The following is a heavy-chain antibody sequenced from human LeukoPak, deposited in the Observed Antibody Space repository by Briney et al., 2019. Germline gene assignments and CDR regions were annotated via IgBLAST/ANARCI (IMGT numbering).Heavy chain of an antibody. D-gene: IGHD2-15*01. CDR3: AKDRLGYCSGGSCNWFDP. CDR2: ISGSGGST. Sequence: GGSLRLSCAASGFTFSSYAMSWVRQAPGKGLEWVSAISGSGGSTYYADSVKGRFTISRDNSKNTLYLLMNSLRAEDTAVYYCAKDRLGYCSGGSCNWFDPWGQGTLVTVSS. J-gene: IGHJ5*02. V-gene: IGHV3-23*01. CDR1: GFTFSSYA.